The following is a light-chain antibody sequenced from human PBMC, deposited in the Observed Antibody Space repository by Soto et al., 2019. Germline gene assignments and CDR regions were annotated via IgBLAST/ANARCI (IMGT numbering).Light chain of an antibody. CDR1: QSISSW. V-gene: IGKV1-5*01. Sequence: DIHMTQSPSTLSSSLGDRVTITFLASQSISSWLAWYQQKPGKAPKLLIYDASSLESGVPSRFSGSGSGTEFTLTISSLQPDDFATYYCQQYNSYWWTFGQGTKVDI. CDR3: QQYNSYWWT. J-gene: IGKJ1*01. CDR2: DAS.